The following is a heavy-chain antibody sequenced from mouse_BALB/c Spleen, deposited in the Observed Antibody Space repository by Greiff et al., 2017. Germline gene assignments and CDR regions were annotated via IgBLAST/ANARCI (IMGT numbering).Heavy chain of an antibody. J-gene: IGHJ4*01. Sequence: EVQVVESGGGLVQPGGSLKLSCAASGFTFSSYGMSWVRQTPDKRLELVATINSNGGSTYYPDSVKGRFTISRDNAKNTLYLQMSSLKSEDTAMYYCARDRYDVDYAMDYWGQGTSVTVSS. D-gene: IGHD2-14*01. CDR3: ARDRYDVDYAMDY. V-gene: IGHV5-6-3*01. CDR1: GFTFSSYG. CDR2: INSNGGST.